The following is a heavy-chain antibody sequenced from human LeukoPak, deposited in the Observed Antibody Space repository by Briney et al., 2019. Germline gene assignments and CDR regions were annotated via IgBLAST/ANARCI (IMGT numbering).Heavy chain of an antibody. D-gene: IGHD4-17*01. J-gene: IGHJ3*02. V-gene: IGHV4-61*02. CDR2: IYTSGST. CDR3: ARALDYGDYSDAFDI. CDR1: GGSISSGSYY. Sequence: PSETLSLTCTVSGGSISSGSYYWSWIRQPAGKGLEWIGRIYTSGSTNYNPSLKSRVTISVDTSKNQFSLKLSSVTAADTAVYYCARALDYGDYSDAFDIWGQGTMVTVSS.